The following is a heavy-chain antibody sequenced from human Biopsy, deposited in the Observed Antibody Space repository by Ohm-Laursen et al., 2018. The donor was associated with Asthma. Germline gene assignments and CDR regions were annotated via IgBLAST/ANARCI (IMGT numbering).Heavy chain of an antibody. CDR2: THHSGYT. D-gene: IGHD1-26*01. CDR3: ARGSSSRLSQWELLISGGKRAHSYYGMDV. J-gene: IGHJ6*02. V-gene: IGHV4-34*01. Sequence: GTLSLTCAVYGGSFSSNYWSWIRQAPGKGLEWLGDTHHSGYTNYNPSLSSRLTLSVDTSKNHLSLKMSSVTAADTAVYYCARGSSSRLSQWELLISGGKRAHSYYGMDVWGQGTTVTVSS. CDR1: GGSFSSNY.